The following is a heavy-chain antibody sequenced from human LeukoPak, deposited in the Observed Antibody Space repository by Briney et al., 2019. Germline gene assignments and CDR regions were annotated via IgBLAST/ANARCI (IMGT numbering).Heavy chain of an antibody. V-gene: IGHV3-23*01. CDR3: AKRVPAAPTYYYMDV. Sequence: GGSLRLFCAVSGFTFSSYGLIWVRQARGKGLEWVSAISGSGGRTYYAGSVRGRFSISRDNSKNTLYLQMDTLRADDTAVYYCAKRVPAAPTYYYMDVWGKGATVTVSS. J-gene: IGHJ6*03. CDR2: ISGSGGRT. D-gene: IGHD2-2*01. CDR1: GFTFSSYG.